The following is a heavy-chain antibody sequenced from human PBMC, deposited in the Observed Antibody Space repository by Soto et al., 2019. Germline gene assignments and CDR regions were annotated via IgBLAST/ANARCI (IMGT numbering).Heavy chain of an antibody. CDR2: ISSSSSYI. CDR1: GFTFSSYS. J-gene: IGHJ3*02. Sequence: PGGSLSLSCAASGFTFSSYSMNWVRQAPGKGLEWVSSISSSSSYIYYADSVKGRFTISRDNAKNSLYLQMNSLRAEDTAVYYCARAPAYYDYVWGSYWDAFDIWGQGTMVTVSS. D-gene: IGHD3-16*01. CDR3: ARAPAYYDYVWGSYWDAFDI. V-gene: IGHV3-21*01.